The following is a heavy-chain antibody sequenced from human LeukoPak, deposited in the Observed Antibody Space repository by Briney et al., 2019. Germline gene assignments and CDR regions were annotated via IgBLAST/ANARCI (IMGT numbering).Heavy chain of an antibody. V-gene: IGHV4-34*01. CDR2: INHSGST. CDR3: ARHPHYDFWSGYHDAFDI. CDR1: GGSFSGYY. J-gene: IGHJ3*02. Sequence: SSETLSLTCAVYGGSFSGYYWSWIRQPPGKGLEWIGEINHSGSTNYNPSLKSRVTISVDTSKNQFSLKLSSVTAADTAVYYCARHPHYDFWSGYHDAFDIWAKGQWSPSLQ. D-gene: IGHD3-3*01.